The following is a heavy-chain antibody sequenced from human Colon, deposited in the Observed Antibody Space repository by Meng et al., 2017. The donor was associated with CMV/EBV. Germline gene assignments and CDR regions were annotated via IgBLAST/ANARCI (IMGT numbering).Heavy chain of an antibody. D-gene: IGHD4-17*01. V-gene: IGHV3-21*01. CDR1: GFTFSSYS. J-gene: IGHJ6*02. Sequence: GESLKISCAASGFTFSSYSMNWARQAPGKGLEWVSSISSSSSYIYYADSVKGRFTISRDNAKNSLYLQMNSLRAEDTAVYYCASSGGDYGLDYYYGMDVWGQGTTVTVSS. CDR3: ASSGGDYGLDYYYGMDV. CDR2: ISSSSSYI.